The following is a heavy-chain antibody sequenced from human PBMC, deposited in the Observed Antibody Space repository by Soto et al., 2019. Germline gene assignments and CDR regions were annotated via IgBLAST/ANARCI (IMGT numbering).Heavy chain of an antibody. V-gene: IGHV3-7*01. J-gene: IGHJ4*02. Sequence: EVQLVESGGGLVQPGGSLRLSCAASGFITFSSYWMSWVRQAPGKGLEWVANLKQDGSEKYYVDSVKGRFTISRDNAKTSLFLQMNRLRVEDTAVYYCASGQIVPYSSPPPQFDYWGQGTLVTVSS. CDR1: GFITFSSYW. D-gene: IGHD6-6*01. CDR2: LKQDGSEK. CDR3: ASGQIVPYSSPPPQFDY.